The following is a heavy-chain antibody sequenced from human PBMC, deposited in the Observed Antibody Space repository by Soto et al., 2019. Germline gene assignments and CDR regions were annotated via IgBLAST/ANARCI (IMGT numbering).Heavy chain of an antibody. D-gene: IGHD6-19*01. CDR3: ARSVEGHFDY. J-gene: IGHJ4*02. Sequence: EVQLVESGGDLVQRGGSLRLSCVASGFTFRVYSMNWVGQAPGKGLEWFSYITSDTKTIKYADSVKGRFTISRDNAKNSVYLQMNSLRDEDTAVYYCARSVEGHFDYWGQGTVVTVSS. V-gene: IGHV3-48*02. CDR2: ITSDTKTI. CDR1: GFTFRVYS.